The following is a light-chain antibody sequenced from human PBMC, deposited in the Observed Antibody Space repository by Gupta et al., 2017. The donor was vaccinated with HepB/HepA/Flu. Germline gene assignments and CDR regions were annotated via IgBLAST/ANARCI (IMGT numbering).Light chain of an antibody. CDR3: SSSRTGSTLVV. J-gene: IGLJ2*01. CDR2: DVS. V-gene: IGLV2-14*03. CDR1: SSDVGGFNS. Sequence: QSALTQPASVSVSPGQSITISCTGSSSDVGGFNSVSWYQQYPGRAPKLLIYDVSNRPSGVSYRVSGSSSGNKASPPTIGLQAEEDEDDYCSSSRTGSTLVVFGGGTKVTVL.